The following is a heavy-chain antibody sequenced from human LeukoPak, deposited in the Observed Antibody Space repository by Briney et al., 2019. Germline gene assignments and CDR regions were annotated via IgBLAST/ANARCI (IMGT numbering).Heavy chain of an antibody. CDR3: AKEYGGNSKDWFDP. CDR2: ISYDGSNK. Sequence: GGSLRLSCAASGFTFSSYGMHWVRQAPGKGLEWVAVISYDGSNKYYADSVKGRFTISRDNSKNTLYLQMNSLRAEDTAAYYCAKEYGGNSKDWFDPWGQGTLVTVSS. J-gene: IGHJ5*02. V-gene: IGHV3-30*18. CDR1: GFTFSSYG. D-gene: IGHD4-23*01.